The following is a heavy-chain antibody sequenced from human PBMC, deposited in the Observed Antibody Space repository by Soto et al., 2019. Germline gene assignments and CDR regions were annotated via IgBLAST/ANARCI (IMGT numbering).Heavy chain of an antibody. D-gene: IGHD3-22*01. CDR1: GGTFNNYA. Sequence: QVHLVQSGAEVRKPGSSVKVSCKSSGGTFNNYAINWVRQAPGQGLEWVGGFIPFFSTRHYAQKFQGRVTITADESTSTTYMELSSLRSEDTAVYYCARSFYYGSSGYYWGQGTLVTVSS. J-gene: IGHJ4*02. CDR2: FIPFFSTR. CDR3: ARSFYYGSSGYY. V-gene: IGHV1-69*12.